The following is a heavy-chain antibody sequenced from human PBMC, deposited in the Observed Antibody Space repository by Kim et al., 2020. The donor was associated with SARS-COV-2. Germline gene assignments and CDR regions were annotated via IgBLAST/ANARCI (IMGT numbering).Heavy chain of an antibody. V-gene: IGHV3-23*01. Sequence: GGSLRLSCAASGFTFSGYAMSWVRQAPGKGPEWVSLVSGSGGSTYYADSVKGRFAISRDNSKKTLYLQMNSLRAEDTAVYYCAKGESNNGAFFDYWGQGTLLAVSS. CDR1: GFTFSGYA. CDR3: AKGESNNGAFFDY. J-gene: IGHJ4*02. CDR2: VSGSGGST. D-gene: IGHD3-10*01.